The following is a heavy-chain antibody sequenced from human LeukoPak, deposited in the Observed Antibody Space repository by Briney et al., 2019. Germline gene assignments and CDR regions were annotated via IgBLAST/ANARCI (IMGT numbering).Heavy chain of an antibody. D-gene: IGHD3-9*01. V-gene: IGHV4-61*02. CDR3: ARGGGILTGYTYYYYMDV. CDR2: IYTSGST. CDR1: GGSISSGSYY. Sequence: SETLSLTCTVSGGSISSGSYYWSWLRQPAGKGLEWIGRIYTSGSTNYNPSLKSRVTISVDTSKNQFSLKLSSVTAADTAVYYCARGGGILTGYTYYYYMDVWGKGTTVTISS. J-gene: IGHJ6*03.